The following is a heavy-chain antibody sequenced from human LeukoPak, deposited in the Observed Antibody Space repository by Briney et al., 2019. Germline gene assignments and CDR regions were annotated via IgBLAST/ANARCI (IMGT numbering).Heavy chain of an antibody. CDR3: AKDSTRGYSYGWGFDY. CDR1: GFTFDDYA. D-gene: IGHD5-18*01. J-gene: IGHJ4*02. V-gene: IGHV3-9*03. CDR2: ISWNSGSI. Sequence: GGSLRLSCAASGFTFDDYAMHWVRQAPGKGLEWVSGISWNSGSIGYADSVKGRFTISRDNAKNSLYLQMNSLRAEDMALYYCAKDSTRGYSYGWGFDYWGQGTLVTVPS.